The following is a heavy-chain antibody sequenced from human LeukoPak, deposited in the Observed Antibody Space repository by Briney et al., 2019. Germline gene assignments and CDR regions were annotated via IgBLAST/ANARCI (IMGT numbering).Heavy chain of an antibody. Sequence: PSETLSLTCTVSGGSISSYYWSWIRQPPGKGLEWIGYIYYSGSTNYNPSLKSRVTISVDTSKNQFSLRLSSVTAADTAVYSCARDRSSYGSHDAFDIWGQGTMVTVSS. V-gene: IGHV4-59*12. CDR3: ARDRSSYGSHDAFDI. D-gene: IGHD5-18*01. CDR2: IYYSGST. CDR1: GGSISSYY. J-gene: IGHJ3*02.